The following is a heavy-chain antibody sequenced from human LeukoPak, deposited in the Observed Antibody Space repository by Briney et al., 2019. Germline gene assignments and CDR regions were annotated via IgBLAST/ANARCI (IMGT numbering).Heavy chain of an antibody. J-gene: IGHJ5*02. CDR1: GFTVSSNY. D-gene: IGHD3-10*01. Sequence: GGSLRLSCAASGFTVSSNYMSWVRQAPGKGLEWVSVIYSGGSTYYADSVKGRFTISRDNSKNTLYLQMNSLRAEDTAVYYCARDSRKFYGSYWLDPWGQGTLVTVSS. CDR2: IYSGGST. V-gene: IGHV3-66*01. CDR3: ARDSRKFYGSYWLDP.